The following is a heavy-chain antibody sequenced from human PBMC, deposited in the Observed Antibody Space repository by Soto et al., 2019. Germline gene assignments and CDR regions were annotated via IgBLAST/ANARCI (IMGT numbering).Heavy chain of an antibody. Sequence: ASVKVSCKASGYTFINYYINWVRQAPGQGLEWMGWISAYNGNTNYAQNLQGRVTMTTDTSTSTAYLELRSLRSDDTAVYYCARTGSMPVAYWFYPWGQGTLVTVSS. CDR3: ARTGSMPVAYWFYP. J-gene: IGHJ5*02. D-gene: IGHD2-2*01. CDR1: GYTFINYY. V-gene: IGHV1-18*01. CDR2: ISAYNGNT.